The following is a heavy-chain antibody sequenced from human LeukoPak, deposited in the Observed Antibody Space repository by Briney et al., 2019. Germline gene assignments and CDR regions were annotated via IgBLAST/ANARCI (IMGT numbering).Heavy chain of an antibody. J-gene: IGHJ4*02. D-gene: IGHD2-15*01. CDR1: GYTFTSYG. CDR2: TSAYNGYT. V-gene: IGHV1-18*01. CDR3: AREGVVVISTGSFDY. Sequence: ASAKVSCKASGYTFTSYGISWVRQAPGQGLEWMGWTSAYNGYTNYAQKLQGRVTLTTDTSTSTAYMELRSLRSDDTAVYYCAREGVVVISTGSFDYWGQGTLVTVSS.